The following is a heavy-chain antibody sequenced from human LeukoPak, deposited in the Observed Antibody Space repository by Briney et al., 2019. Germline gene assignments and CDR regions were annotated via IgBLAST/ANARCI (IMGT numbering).Heavy chain of an antibody. D-gene: IGHD4-23*01. CDR3: ARDFPEDYGGTSPWYFDL. CDR1: GGSISSYY. J-gene: IGHJ2*01. V-gene: IGHV4-59*01. Sequence: PSETLSLTCTVSGGSISSYYWSWIRQPPGKGLEWIGYIYYSGSTNYNPSLKSRVTISVDTSKNQFSLKLSSVTAADTAVYYCARDFPEDYGGTSPWYFDLWGRGTLVTVSS. CDR2: IYYSGST.